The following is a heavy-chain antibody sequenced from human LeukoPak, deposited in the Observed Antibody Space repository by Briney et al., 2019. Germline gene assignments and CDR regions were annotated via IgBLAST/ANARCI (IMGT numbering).Heavy chain of an antibody. J-gene: IGHJ4*02. CDR1: GYSFTSYW. D-gene: IGHD1-7*01. Sequence: GESLKISFKGSGYSFTSYWIGWVRQMPGKGLGWMGIIYPGDSDTRYSPSFQGQVTISADRSISTAYLQWSSLKASDTGMYYCARHRGITGTTEDSYFDYWGQGTLVTVPS. V-gene: IGHV5-51*01. CDR2: IYPGDSDT. CDR3: ARHRGITGTTEDSYFDY.